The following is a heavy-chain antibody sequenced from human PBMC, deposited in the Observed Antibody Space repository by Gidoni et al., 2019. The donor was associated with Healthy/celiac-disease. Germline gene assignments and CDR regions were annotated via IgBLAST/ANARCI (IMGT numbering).Heavy chain of an antibody. V-gene: IGHV1-69*01. CDR1: GGTFSSYA. D-gene: IGHD3-22*01. J-gene: IGHJ4*02. CDR2: IIPIFGTA. Sequence: QVQLVQSGAQVQKPGSSVKVSCKASGGTFSSYAISWLRQAPGQGLEWMGGIIPIFGTANYAQKFQGRVKITADESTSTAYMELSSLRSEDTAVYYCARDTEDYYDSSGYPCGDYWGQGTLVTVSS. CDR3: ARDTEDYYDSSGYPCGDY.